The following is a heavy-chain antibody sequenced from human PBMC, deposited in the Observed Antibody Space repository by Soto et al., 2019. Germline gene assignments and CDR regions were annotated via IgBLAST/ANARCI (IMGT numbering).Heavy chain of an antibody. J-gene: IGHJ5*02. D-gene: IGHD1-1*01. CDR2: IHNSGSP. Sequence: QVQLQESGPGLVRPSQTLSLTCSVSGASIYNGGYFWSWIRQSPGKGLEWIGHIHNSGSPYNNPSLEGSVNLSGSPAKNPFSLGTALGTCASPGLDFLARGPANEKSGPWGQGNPVTRSP. CDR1: GASIYNGGYF. V-gene: IGHV4-30-4*01. CDR3: ARGPANEKSGP.